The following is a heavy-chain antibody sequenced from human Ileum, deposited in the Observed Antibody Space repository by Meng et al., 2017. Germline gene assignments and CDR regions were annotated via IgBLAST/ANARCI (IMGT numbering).Heavy chain of an antibody. CDR2: IFQSGRT. CDR3: ATSNDRDVYYLGY. CDR1: GTW. Sequence: QVQMQESGPRLVKPSETLSLTCAVSGTWWSWVRQPPGKGLEWIGEIFQSGRTNYNPSLKSRVTISIDKSKSQISLQLSAVTAADTAVYSCATSNDRDVYYLGYWGQGTLVTVSS. D-gene: IGHD3-22*01. J-gene: IGHJ4*02. V-gene: IGHV4-4*02.